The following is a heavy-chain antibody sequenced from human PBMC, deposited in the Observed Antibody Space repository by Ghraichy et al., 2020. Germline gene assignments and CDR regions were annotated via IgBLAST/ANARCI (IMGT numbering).Heavy chain of an antibody. CDR3: TRALADDAFDI. Sequence: GGSLRLSCAASGFTFSAYWMHWVRQAPGKGLVWVSRINSRGSSTNYADSVKGRFTISRDNAKNTLYLQMNSLRAEDTAVYCCTRALADDAFDIWGQGTMVTVSS. V-gene: IGHV3-74*01. CDR1: GFTFSAYW. J-gene: IGHJ3*02. CDR2: INSRGSST. D-gene: IGHD6-13*01.